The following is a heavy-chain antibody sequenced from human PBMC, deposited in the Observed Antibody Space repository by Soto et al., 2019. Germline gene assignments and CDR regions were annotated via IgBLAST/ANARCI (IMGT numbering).Heavy chain of an antibody. CDR2: INHSGST. CDR3: AGSITMMTFDP. D-gene: IGHD3-22*01. J-gene: IGHJ5*02. Sequence: QVQLQQWGAGLLKPSETLSLTCAVYGGSFSGYYWCWIRQPPGKGLEWIGEINHSGSTNYNPSLKRRVTISVDTSKSQCSLKPSSVTAADTAVYYCAGSITMMTFDPWCQGPLVTVSS. CDR1: GGSFSGYY. V-gene: IGHV4-34*01.